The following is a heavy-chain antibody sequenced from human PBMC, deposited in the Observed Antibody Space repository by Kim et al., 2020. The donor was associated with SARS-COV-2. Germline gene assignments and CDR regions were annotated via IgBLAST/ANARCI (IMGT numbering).Heavy chain of an antibody. CDR2: ISSTGENT. V-gene: IGHV3-23*01. CDR1: GFIFSRFG. D-gene: IGHD6-13*01. CDR3: AKVLSAASYTLDN. Sequence: GGSLRLSCATSGFIFSRFGMSWVRQAPGKGLEGVASISSTGENTYYADPVRGRFTISRDSSEKTLYLQMNSLRAGNTAIYFCAKVLSAASYTLDNSGQG. J-gene: IGHJ4*02.